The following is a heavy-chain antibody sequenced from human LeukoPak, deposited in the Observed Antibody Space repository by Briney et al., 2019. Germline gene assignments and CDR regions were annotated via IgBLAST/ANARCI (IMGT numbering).Heavy chain of an antibody. J-gene: IGHJ4*02. Sequence: GRFTISRDDSKNIAYLQMDSLKTEDTAVYYCTRVDLRFLEWLAFDYWGQGTLVTVSS. CDR3: TRVDLRFLEWLAFDY. V-gene: IGHV3-49*02. D-gene: IGHD3-3*01.